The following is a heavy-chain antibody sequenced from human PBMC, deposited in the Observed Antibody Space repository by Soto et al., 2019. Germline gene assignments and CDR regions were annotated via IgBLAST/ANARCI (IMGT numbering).Heavy chain of an antibody. CDR3: ARDWDIVILAVPIPNYNYGMDV. Sequence: QLVESGGGLVQPGGSLRLTCEASGFTFSAYAMNWVRQAPGKGLEWISYISSGSETILYADSVRGRLTISRDNVRSALFLEMNSLRDEDTAVYYCARDWDIVILAVPIPNYNYGMDVWGQGATVTVSS. V-gene: IGHV3-48*02. CDR2: ISSGSETI. D-gene: IGHD2-15*01. J-gene: IGHJ6*02. CDR1: GFTFSAYA.